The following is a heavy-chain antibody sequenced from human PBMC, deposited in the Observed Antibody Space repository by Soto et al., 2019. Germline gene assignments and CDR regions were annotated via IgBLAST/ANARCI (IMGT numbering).Heavy chain of an antibody. CDR1: GFTVSNNF. J-gene: IGHJ5*02. CDR3: ARDRGSSGWYAGGWFDP. CDR2: TYPGGTT. D-gene: IGHD6-19*01. V-gene: IGHV3-66*01. Sequence: PGGSLRLSCAASGFTVSNNFMSWVRQAPGKGLEWVSVTYPGGTTYYADSVKGRFAISRDNSKNTLYLQMNSLRAEDTAVYYCARDRGSSGWYAGGWFDPWGQGTLVTVSS.